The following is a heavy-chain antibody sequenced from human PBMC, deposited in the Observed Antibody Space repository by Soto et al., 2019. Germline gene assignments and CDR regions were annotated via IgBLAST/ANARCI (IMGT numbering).Heavy chain of an antibody. CDR2: IKEDGSEI. CDR1: GFTFSRYW. V-gene: IGHV3-7*01. D-gene: IGHD2-21*01. J-gene: IGHJ4*02. Sequence: EVQLVGSGGGLVQPGGSLRLSCVASGFTFSRYWMNWVRQAPGKGLEWVANIKEDGSEINYVDSLKGRFTISRDNAKESVYLQMNSLSAEDTGVYFCAAIERLSDFNYWGQGIPVAVSS. CDR3: AAIERLSDFNY.